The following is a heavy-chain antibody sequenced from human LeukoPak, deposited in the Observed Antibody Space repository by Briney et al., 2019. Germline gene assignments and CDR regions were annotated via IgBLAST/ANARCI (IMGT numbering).Heavy chain of an antibody. Sequence: SETLSLTCTVSGGSISRSSYYWGWIRQPPGKGLEWIGSIYYSGSTLYNPSLKSRVTISVDTSKNQFSLKLNSVTAADTAVYYCAAVLDYWGQGTLVTVSS. V-gene: IGHV4-39*07. CDR1: GGSISRSSYY. D-gene: IGHD6-6*01. CDR2: IYYSGST. J-gene: IGHJ4*02. CDR3: AAVLDY.